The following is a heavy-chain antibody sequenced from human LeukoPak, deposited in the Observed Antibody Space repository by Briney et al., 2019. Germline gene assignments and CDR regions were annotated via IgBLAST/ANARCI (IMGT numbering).Heavy chain of an antibody. J-gene: IGHJ4*02. V-gene: IGHV1-18*01. D-gene: IGHD3-3*01. CDR2: ISAYNGNT. CDR3: ARDRITIFGVVITSLDY. Sequence: IRWGRQAPGQGLEWMGWISAYNGNTNYAQKLQGRVTITTDTSTSTAYMELRSLRSDDTAVYYCARDRITIFGVVITSLDYWGQGTLVTVSS.